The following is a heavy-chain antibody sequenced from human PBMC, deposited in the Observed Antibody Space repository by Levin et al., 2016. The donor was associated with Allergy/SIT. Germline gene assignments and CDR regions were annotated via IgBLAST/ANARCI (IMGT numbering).Heavy chain of an antibody. CDR2: IDWDDEK. Sequence: SGPTLVKPTQTLTLTCTFSGFSLNTRTMCVTWVRQPPGEALEWLARIDWDDEKFYNTSLKTRLTISKDTSKNQVVLTMTNMDPVDTATYYCARMVADNQLVKGFKYYFGMDVWGQGTTVTVSS. V-gene: IGHV2-70*17. D-gene: IGHD6-13*01. CDR1: GFSLNTRTMC. CDR3: ARMVADNQLVKGFKYYFGMDV. J-gene: IGHJ6*02.